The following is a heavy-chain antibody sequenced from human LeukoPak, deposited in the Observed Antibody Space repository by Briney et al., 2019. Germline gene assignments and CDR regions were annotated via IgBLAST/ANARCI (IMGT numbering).Heavy chain of an antibody. CDR2: ISDSGDST. V-gene: IGHV3-23*01. CDR3: AKDTYSSAWYYFDY. Sequence: GGSLRLSCAASGFTFSSYAMSWVRQAPGKGLEWVSDISDSGDSTDYADSVKGRFTISRGNSKNTLYLQMNSLRAEDTAVYYCAKDTYSSAWYYFDYWGQGTLVTVSS. J-gene: IGHJ4*02. D-gene: IGHD6-19*01. CDR1: GFTFSSYA.